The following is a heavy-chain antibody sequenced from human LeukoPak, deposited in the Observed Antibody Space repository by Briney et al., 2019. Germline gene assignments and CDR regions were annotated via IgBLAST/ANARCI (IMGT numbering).Heavy chain of an antibody. CDR2: IKQDGSET. CDR1: GFTFSNYW. V-gene: IGHV3-7*05. J-gene: IGHJ4*02. CDR3: ARDPYYYDSRGYYYELHLSDY. Sequence: GGSLTLSCAASGFTFSNYWMTWVREAPGKGLEWVVNIKQDGSETYYVDSEKGRYTISRDNAKNSLYLQMSSLRGEDTAVYYCARDPYYYDSRGYYYELHLSDYGGRGALVTVS. D-gene: IGHD3-22*01.